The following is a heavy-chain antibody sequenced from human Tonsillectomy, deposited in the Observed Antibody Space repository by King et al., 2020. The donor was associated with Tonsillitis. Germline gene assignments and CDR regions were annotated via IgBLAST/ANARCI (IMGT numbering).Heavy chain of an antibody. D-gene: IGHD3-16*01. CDR1: GDTFSNYA. Sequence: QLVQSGAEVKKPGSSVKVSCKASGDTFSNYAISWVRQAPGQGLEWMGVIIPMFDTTNYAQTLQGRVTITADESRRTAYLELSSLRSEDTGVYYCARVGEGGPSSYYGMDVWGQGTTVTVSS. J-gene: IGHJ6*02. CDR3: ARVGEGGPSSYYGMDV. CDR2: IIPMFDTT. V-gene: IGHV1-69*01.